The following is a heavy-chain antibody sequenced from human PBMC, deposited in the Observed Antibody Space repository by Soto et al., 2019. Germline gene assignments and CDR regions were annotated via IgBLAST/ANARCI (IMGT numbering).Heavy chain of an antibody. CDR3: ARGGMVRGVIIKGGSFDP. CDR1: GYTFTSYD. V-gene: IGHV1-8*01. J-gene: IGHJ5*02. CDR2: MNPNSGNT. Sequence: QVQLVQSGAEVKKPGASVKVSCKASGYTFTSYDINWVRQATGQGLEWMGWMNPNSGNTGYAQKFQGRVTMTRNTSISTAYMELSSLRSEDTAVYYCARGGMVRGVIIKGGSFDPWGQGTLVTVSS. D-gene: IGHD3-10*01.